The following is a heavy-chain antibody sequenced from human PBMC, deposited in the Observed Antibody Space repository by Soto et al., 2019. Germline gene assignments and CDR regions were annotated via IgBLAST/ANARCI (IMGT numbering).Heavy chain of an antibody. J-gene: IGHJ6*02. D-gene: IGHD2-15*01. CDR2: INAGNGNT. CDR1: GYTFTSYA. Sequence: ASVKVSCKASGYTFTSYAMHWVRQAPGQRLEWMGWINAGNGNTKYSQKFQGRVTITRDTSASTAYMKLSSLRSEDTAVYYCARVAATIYYYGMDVWGQGTTVTVSS. CDR3: ARVAATIYYYGMDV. V-gene: IGHV1-3*01.